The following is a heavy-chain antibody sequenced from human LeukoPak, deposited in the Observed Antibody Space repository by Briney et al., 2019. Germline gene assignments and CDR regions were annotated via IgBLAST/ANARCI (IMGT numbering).Heavy chain of an antibody. V-gene: IGHV3-23*01. Sequence: GGSLRLSCAASGFTFSSCAMSWVRQAPGRGLEWVSAISGSGGSTYYADSVKGRFTISRDNSKNTLYLQMNSLTAEDTAVYYCARGPPWYFDLWGRGTLVTVSS. D-gene: IGHD6-25*01. J-gene: IGHJ2*01. CDR3: ARGPPWYFDL. CDR1: GFTFSSCA. CDR2: ISGSGGST.